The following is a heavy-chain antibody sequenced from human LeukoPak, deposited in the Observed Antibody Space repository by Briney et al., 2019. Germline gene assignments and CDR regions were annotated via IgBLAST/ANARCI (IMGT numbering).Heavy chain of an antibody. CDR1: GFTFSSYG. Sequence: GRSLRLSCAASGFTFSSYGMHWVRQAPGKGLEWVAVISYDGSNKYYADSVKGRFTISRDNSKNTLYLQMNSLRAEDTAVYYCAKADTMVRDNWFDPWGQGTLVTVSS. V-gene: IGHV3-30*18. D-gene: IGHD3-10*01. J-gene: IGHJ5*02. CDR2: ISYDGSNK. CDR3: AKADTMVRDNWFDP.